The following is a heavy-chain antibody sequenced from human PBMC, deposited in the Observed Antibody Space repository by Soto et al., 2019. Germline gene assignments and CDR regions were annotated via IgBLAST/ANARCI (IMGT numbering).Heavy chain of an antibody. V-gene: IGHV1-46*01. CDR2: INPSGGST. J-gene: IGHJ4*02. Sequence: VASVKVSCKASGYTFTSYYMHWVRQAPGQGLEWMGIINPSGGSTSYAQKFQGRVTMTRDTSTSTVYMELSSLRSEDTAVYYCARDFPLAYYYDSSGYFDYWGQGTLVTVSS. CDR3: ARDFPLAYYYDSSGYFDY. CDR1: GYTFTSYY. D-gene: IGHD3-22*01.